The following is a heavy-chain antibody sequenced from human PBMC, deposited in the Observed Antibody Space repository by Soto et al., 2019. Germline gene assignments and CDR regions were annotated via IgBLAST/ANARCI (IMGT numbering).Heavy chain of an antibody. J-gene: IGHJ5*02. CDR2: ISSSSSYI. V-gene: IGHV3-21*01. CDR3: ARVAGAAAGFP. CDR1: GFTFSRYS. Sequence: VGPLRLSCAASGFTFSRYSMNWVRQAPGKGLEWVSSISSSSSYIYYADSVKGRFTISRDNAKNSLYLQMNSLRAEDTAVYYCARVAGAAAGFPWGQGTLLTVSS. D-gene: IGHD6-13*01.